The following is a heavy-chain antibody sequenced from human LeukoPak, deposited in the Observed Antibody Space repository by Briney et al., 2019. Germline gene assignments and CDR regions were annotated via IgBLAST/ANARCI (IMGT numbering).Heavy chain of an antibody. CDR3: ARGLVSHGFDP. CDR2: INPNNGGT. CDR1: GYTFTGYY. Sequence: GASVKVSCKASGYTFTGYYMHWVRQAPGQGLEWMGWINPNNGGTNYAQQFQDRVTVTRDTSTSTAYLEVSRLTSDDTAIYYCARGLVSHGFDPRGQGTLVTVSS. V-gene: IGHV1-2*02. J-gene: IGHJ5*02.